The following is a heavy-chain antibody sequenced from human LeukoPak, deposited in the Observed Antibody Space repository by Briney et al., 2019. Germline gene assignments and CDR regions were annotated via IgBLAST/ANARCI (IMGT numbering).Heavy chain of an antibody. CDR2: IYYSGMT. D-gene: IGHD4-17*01. V-gene: IGHV4-59*01. CDR1: GGSISSYY. CDR3: ASADYDDYYIDF. J-gene: IGHJ4*02. Sequence: SETLSLTCIVSGGSISSYYWSWIRQPPGKGLEWIGYIYYSGMTNYNPSLKSRVTISLDTSKNQFSLKLSSVTAADTAVYYCASADYDDYYIDFWGQGTLVTVSS.